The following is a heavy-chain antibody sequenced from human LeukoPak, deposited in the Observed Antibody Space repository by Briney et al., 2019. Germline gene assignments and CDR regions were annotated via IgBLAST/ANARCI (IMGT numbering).Heavy chain of an antibody. J-gene: IGHJ4*02. CDR2: INGGGDIT. CDR1: RYSFDGYA. CDR3: AKRYGDSTGWFFDF. D-gene: IGHD6-13*01. Sequence: PGESLKLSCEGSRYSFDGYAMTWVRQAPGKGLEWVSSINGGGDITYYAESVKGRFTVSRDNSQNTLFLQMNSLRAEDTAVFYCAKRYGDSTGWFFDFWGQGSLVTVSS. V-gene: IGHV3-23*01.